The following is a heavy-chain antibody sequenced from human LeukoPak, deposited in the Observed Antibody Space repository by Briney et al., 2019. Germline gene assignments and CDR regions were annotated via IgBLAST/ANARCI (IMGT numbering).Heavy chain of an antibody. V-gene: IGHV3-48*03. CDR3: ASSYTHIAAAGHYDY. D-gene: IGHD6-13*01. CDR2: ISSSGSTI. J-gene: IGHJ4*02. CDR1: GFTFSSYE. Sequence: GGSLRLSCAASGFTFSSYEMNWVRQAPGKGLEWVSYISSSGSTIYYADSVKGRFTISRDNAKNSLYLQMNSLRAEDTAVYYCASSYTHIAAAGHYDYWGQGTLVTVSS.